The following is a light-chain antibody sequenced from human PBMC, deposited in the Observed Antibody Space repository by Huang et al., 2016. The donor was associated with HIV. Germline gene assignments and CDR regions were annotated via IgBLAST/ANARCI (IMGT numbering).Light chain of an antibody. CDR1: QSVSSD. Sequence: EIVLTQSPATLFLSPGERATLSCRASQSVSSDLAWYQQKPCQAPRLLIYDASNRATGIPAMFSGCGSGPDFTLTINSLEPEDFAVYYCQQRSNWLLTFGGGTKVEIK. V-gene: IGKV3-11*01. J-gene: IGKJ4*01. CDR3: QQRSNWLLT. CDR2: DAS.